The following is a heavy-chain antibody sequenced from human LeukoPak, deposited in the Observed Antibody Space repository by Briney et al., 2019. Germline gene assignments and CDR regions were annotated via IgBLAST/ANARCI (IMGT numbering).Heavy chain of an antibody. V-gene: IGHV4-59*01. D-gene: IGHD2-15*01. CDR2: VYHTGHT. CDR1: GDSISGYY. J-gene: IGHJ4*02. Sequence: KSSETLSLTCTVSGDSISGYYWSWIRQPPGKGLEWIGYVYHTGHTHYSPSLKSRVTVSLDTSRNQVSLILSSVTAADTAVYYCARHVGVAATGATCFDYWGQGTLVTVSS. CDR3: ARHVGVAATGATCFDY.